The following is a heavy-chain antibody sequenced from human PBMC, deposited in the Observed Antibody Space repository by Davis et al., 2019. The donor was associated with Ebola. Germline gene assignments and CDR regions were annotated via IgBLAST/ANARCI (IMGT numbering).Heavy chain of an antibody. CDR2: IYSGGST. D-gene: IGHD3-22*01. CDR3: ARDSLPYDSSGYQRWFDP. J-gene: IGHJ5*02. V-gene: IGHV3-53*01. Sequence: GESLKISCAASGFTFSDYYMSWIRQAPGKGLEWVSVIYSGGSTYYADSVKGRFTISRDNSKNTLYLQMNSLRAEDTAVYYCARDSLPYDSSGYQRWFDPWGQGTLVTVSS. CDR1: GFTFSDYY.